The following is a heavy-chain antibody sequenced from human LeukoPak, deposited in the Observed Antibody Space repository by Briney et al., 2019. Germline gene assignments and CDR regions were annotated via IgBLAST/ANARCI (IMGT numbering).Heavy chain of an antibody. J-gene: IGHJ4*02. Sequence: GGSLRLSCAASGFTFSSYAMSWVRQAPGKGLEWVSAISGSGGSTYYADSVKGRFTISRDNSKNTLYLQMNSLRAEDTAIYYCAKTKVPNYYGSGSYVDYWGQGTLVTVSS. D-gene: IGHD3-10*01. CDR1: GFTFSSYA. V-gene: IGHV3-23*01. CDR3: AKTKVPNYYGSGSYVDY. CDR2: ISGSGGST.